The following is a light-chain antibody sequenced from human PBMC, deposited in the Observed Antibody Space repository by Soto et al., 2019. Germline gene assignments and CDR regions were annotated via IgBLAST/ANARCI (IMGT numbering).Light chain of an antibody. V-gene: IGKV1-39*01. CDR2: AAS. CDR1: QSISSY. J-gene: IGKJ4*01. CDR3: QQRYSPPPLT. Sequence: DIQMTQSPSSLSASVGDRVTITCRASQSISSYLNWYQQKPGKAPKLLIYAASSLQSGVPSRFSGSGSGTDFTLTISSLQPEDFATYYCQQRYSPPPLTFGGGTKV.